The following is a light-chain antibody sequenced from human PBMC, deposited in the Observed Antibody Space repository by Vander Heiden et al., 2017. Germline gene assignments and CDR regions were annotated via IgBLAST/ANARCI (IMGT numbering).Light chain of an antibody. CDR3: CSYAGTYTWV. CDR2: DVS. CDR1: SSDVGIYND. V-gene: IGLV2-11*01. J-gene: IGLJ3*02. Sequence: QSALTQPRSVSGSPGQSVTISCTGTSSDVGIYNDVSWYQHHPGKAPKLMIFDVSKRPSGVPDRFSGSKSGNTASLTISGLQAEDEADYYCCSYAGTYTWVFGGGTKLTVL.